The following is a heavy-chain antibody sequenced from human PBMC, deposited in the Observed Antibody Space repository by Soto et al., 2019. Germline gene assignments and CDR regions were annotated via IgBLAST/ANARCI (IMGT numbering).Heavy chain of an antibody. CDR3: ARDHYSSSLPYYYYYGMDV. J-gene: IGHJ6*02. D-gene: IGHD6-6*01. Sequence: GGSLRLSCAASGFTFSSYAMHWVRQAPGKGLEWVAVISYDVSNKYYADSVKGRFTISRDNSKNTLYLQMNSLRAEDTAVYYCARDHYSSSLPYYYYYGMDVWGQGTKVTVSS. V-gene: IGHV3-30-3*01. CDR1: GFTFSSYA. CDR2: ISYDVSNK.